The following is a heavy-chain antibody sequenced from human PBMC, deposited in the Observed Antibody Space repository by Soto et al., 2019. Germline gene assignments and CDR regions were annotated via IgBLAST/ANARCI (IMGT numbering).Heavy chain of an antibody. V-gene: IGHV3-30-3*01. CDR1: GFNFRAYG. CDR3: AKDALAVASS. Sequence: GPLRLSGVASGFNFRAYGMHWVRQAPGKGLEWVAVISTDGTNQHHADSVKGRFTISRDNSKNTLYLQMNSLRAEDMAVYYCAKDALAVASSWGQGTLVTVS. J-gene: IGHJ5*02. CDR2: ISTDGTNQ. D-gene: IGHD6-19*01.